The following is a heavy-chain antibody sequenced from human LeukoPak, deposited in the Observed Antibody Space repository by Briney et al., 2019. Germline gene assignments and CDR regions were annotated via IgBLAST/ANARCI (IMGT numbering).Heavy chain of an antibody. D-gene: IGHD5-24*01. CDR3: ARGDLEMATIGYNWFDP. CDR2: IIPIFGTA. CDR1: GGTFSIYA. V-gene: IGHV1-69*01. Sequence: SVKVSCKASGGTFSIYAISWVRQAPGQGLEWMGGIIPIFGTANYAQKFQGRVTITADESTSTAYLELSSPRSEDTAVYYCARGDLEMATIGYNWFDPWGQGTLVTVSS. J-gene: IGHJ5*02.